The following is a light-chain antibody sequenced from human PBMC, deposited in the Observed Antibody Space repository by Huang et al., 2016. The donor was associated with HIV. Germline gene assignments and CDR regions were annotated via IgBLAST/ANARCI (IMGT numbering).Light chain of an antibody. V-gene: IGKV1-5*03. Sequence: DIQMTQFPSTLSASVGDRVTITCRARQSISKWLAWYQQKPGKAPKVLIYNASSLERWVPSRFSGSGSGTEFTLTISSRQPDDSATYYCQQYNNYSRTFGQGTKLEI. CDR3: QQYNNYSRT. J-gene: IGKJ2*01. CDR2: NAS. CDR1: QSISKW.